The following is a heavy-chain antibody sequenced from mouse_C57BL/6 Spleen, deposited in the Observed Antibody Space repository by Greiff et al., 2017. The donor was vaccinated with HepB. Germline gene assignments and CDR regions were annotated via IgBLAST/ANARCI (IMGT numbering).Heavy chain of an antibody. D-gene: IGHD2-1*01. Sequence: EVQGVESGGGLVKPGGSLKLSCAASGFTFSSYAMSWVRQTPEKRLEWVATISDGGSYTYYPDNVKGRFTISRDNAKNNLYLQMSHLKSEDTAMYYCARDLGGNYEDYAMDYWGQGTSVTVSS. CDR1: GFTFSSYA. J-gene: IGHJ4*01. CDR2: ISDGGSYT. V-gene: IGHV5-4*01. CDR3: ARDLGGNYEDYAMDY.